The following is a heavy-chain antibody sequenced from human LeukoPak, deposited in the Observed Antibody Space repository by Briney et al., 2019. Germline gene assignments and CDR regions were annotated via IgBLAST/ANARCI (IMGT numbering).Heavy chain of an antibody. Sequence: PGGSLRLSCAASGFTFSSYAMSWVRQAPGKGLEWVSAISGSGGSTYYADSVKGRFTISRDNSKNTLYLQMNSLRAEDTAVYYCAKDRSGDFWSGYYHNWFDPWGQGTLVTVSS. CDR2: ISGSGGST. CDR3: AKDRSGDFWSGYYHNWFDP. J-gene: IGHJ5*02. CDR1: GFTFSSYA. D-gene: IGHD3-3*01. V-gene: IGHV3-23*01.